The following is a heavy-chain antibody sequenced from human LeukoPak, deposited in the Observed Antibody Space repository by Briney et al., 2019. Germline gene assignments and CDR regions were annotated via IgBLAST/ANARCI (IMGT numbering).Heavy chain of an antibody. Sequence: SETLSLTCAVYGGSFSGYYWSWIRQPPGKGLEWIGEINHSGSTNYNPSLKSRVTISVDTSKNQFSLKLSSVTAADTAVYYCARTSRAYYYDSSGYYSYEYFQHWGQGTLVTVSP. V-gene: IGHV4-34*01. J-gene: IGHJ1*01. CDR2: INHSGST. D-gene: IGHD3-22*01. CDR1: GGSFSGYY. CDR3: ARTSRAYYYDSSGYYSYEYFQH.